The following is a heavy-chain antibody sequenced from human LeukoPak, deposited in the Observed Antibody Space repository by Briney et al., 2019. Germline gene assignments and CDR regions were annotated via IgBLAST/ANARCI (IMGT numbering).Heavy chain of an antibody. CDR2: IIPMFGTT. J-gene: IGHJ4*02. CDR1: EVTFSSYA. Sequence: SVKVSCKASEVTFSSYAISWVRQAPGQGLEWMGGIIPMFGTTNYAQKFQGRVTITADESTSTAYVELSSLRSEDTAIYSCARDTVASLDYWGQGTWSPSPQ. D-gene: IGHD6-19*01. CDR3: ARDTVASLDY. V-gene: IGHV1-69*01.